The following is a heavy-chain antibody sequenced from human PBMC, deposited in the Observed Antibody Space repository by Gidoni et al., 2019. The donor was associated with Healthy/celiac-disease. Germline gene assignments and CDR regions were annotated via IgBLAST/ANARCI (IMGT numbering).Heavy chain of an antibody. CDR1: GFTFSDYY. D-gene: IGHD3-16*02. CDR3: AKLPLGIMITFGGVIVDYSSDAFDI. J-gene: IGHJ3*02. V-gene: IGHV3-11*01. CDR2: ISSSGSTI. Sequence: QVQLVESGGGLVKPGGSLRLSCAASGFTFSDYYMSWIRQAPGKGLEWVSYISSSGSTIYYADSVKGRFTISRDNAKNSLYLQMNSLRAEDTAVYYCAKLPLGIMITFGGVIVDYSSDAFDIWGQGTMVTVSS.